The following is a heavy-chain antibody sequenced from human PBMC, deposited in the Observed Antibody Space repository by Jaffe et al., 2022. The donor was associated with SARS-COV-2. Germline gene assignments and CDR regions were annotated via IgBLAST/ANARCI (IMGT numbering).Heavy chain of an antibody. CDR1: GGSISSYY. D-gene: IGHD1-7*01. J-gene: IGHJ6*02. Sequence: QVQLQESGPGLVKPSETLSLTCTVSGGSISSYYWSWIRQPPGKGLEWIGYIYYSGSTNYNPSLKSRVTISVDTSKNQFSLKLSSVTAADTAVYYCARDRVELRRGRYYYGMDVWGQGTTVTVSS. CDR2: IYYSGST. CDR3: ARDRVELRRGRYYYGMDV. V-gene: IGHV4-59*01.